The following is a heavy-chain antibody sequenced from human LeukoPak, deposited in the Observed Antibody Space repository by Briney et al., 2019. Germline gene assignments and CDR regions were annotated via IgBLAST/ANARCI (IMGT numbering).Heavy chain of an antibody. CDR2: INPSGGST. V-gene: IGHV1-46*01. CDR3: GREKMYYYDSSGYRPHDAFDI. J-gene: IGHJ3*02. CDR1: GYTFTSYY. Sequence: HEPSVKVSCKASGYTFTSYYMHWVRQAPGQGLEWMGIINPSGGSTSYAQKFQGRVTMTRDMSTSTVYMELSTLRSEDTAVYYCGREKMYYYDSSGYRPHDAFDIWGQGTMVTVSS. D-gene: IGHD3-22*01.